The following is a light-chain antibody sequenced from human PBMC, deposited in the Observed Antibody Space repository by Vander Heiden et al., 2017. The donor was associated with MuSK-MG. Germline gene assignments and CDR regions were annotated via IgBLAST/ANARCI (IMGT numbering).Light chain of an antibody. Sequence: EIVLTQSPGTLSLSPGERATLSCRASQSVSSSYLAWYQQKPGQAPRLLIYDASSRATGIPDRFSASGSGTDFTLTISRLEPEDFAVYYSQQYGSSPYTFGQGTKLEIK. CDR3: QQYGSSPYT. V-gene: IGKV3-20*01. CDR2: DAS. J-gene: IGKJ2*01. CDR1: QSVSSSY.